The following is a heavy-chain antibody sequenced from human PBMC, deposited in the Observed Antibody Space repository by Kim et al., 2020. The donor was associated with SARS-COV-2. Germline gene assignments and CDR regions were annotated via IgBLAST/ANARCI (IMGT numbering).Heavy chain of an antibody. Sequence: ASVKVSCKASGYTFTSHGISWVRQAPGQGLEWMGWISAYNGNTNYAQKLQGRVTMTTDTSTSTAYMELRSLRSDDTAVYYCAREPRNWPNYYYGMDVWGQGTTVTVSS. CDR1: GYTFTSHG. D-gene: IGHD1-1*01. J-gene: IGHJ6*02. V-gene: IGHV1-18*04. CDR2: ISAYNGNT. CDR3: AREPRNWPNYYYGMDV.